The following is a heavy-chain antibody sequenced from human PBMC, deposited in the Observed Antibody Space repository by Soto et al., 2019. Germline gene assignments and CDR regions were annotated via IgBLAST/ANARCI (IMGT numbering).Heavy chain of an antibody. CDR1: GGCISRGGYY. V-gene: IGHV4-30-4*02. Sequence: SETLSLTCTVSGGCISRGGYYWSWIRQHPGTGLEWIGHISYSGSTYYNTSLKSRVSISGDTSKNQLSLKLSSVTAADTAVYYCARSTGYGDSYFDYWGQGTLVTVSS. J-gene: IGHJ4*02. CDR3: ARSTGYGDSYFDY. D-gene: IGHD4-17*01. CDR2: ISYSGST.